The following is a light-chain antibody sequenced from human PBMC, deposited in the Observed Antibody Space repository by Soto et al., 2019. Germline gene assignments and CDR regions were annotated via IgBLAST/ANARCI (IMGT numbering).Light chain of an antibody. V-gene: IGLV2-14*01. CDR3: SSYTSSSTYV. Sequence: QSVLTQPASVSGSPGQSITISCTGTRSDVGGYNYVYWHQQHPGKAPKLMIYDVTNRPSGVSARFSGSKSGNTASLTISGLQAEDEADYYCSSYTSSSTYVFGAGTKVTVL. CDR1: RSDVGGYNY. J-gene: IGLJ1*01. CDR2: DVT.